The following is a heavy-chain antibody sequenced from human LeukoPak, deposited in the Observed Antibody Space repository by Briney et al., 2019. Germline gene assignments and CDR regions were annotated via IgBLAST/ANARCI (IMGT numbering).Heavy chain of an antibody. J-gene: IGHJ6*02. CDR2: ISYDGSNK. CDR1: GFTFSSYG. V-gene: IGHV3-30*18. Sequence: GRSLRLSCAASGFTFSSYGMHWVRQAPGKGLEWVAVISYDGSNKYYADSVKGRFTISRDNSKHTLYLQMNSLRAEDTAVYYCAKDGGGSYFGSSASYYYGMDVWGQGTTVTVS. D-gene: IGHD1-26*01. CDR3: AKDGGGSYFGSSASYYYGMDV.